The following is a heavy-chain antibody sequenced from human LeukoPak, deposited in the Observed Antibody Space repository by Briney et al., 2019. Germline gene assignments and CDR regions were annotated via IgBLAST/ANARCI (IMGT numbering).Heavy chain of an antibody. CDR2: IWYDGSNK. Sequence: GGSLRLSCAASGFTFSSYGMHWVRQAPGKGLEWVAVIWYDGSNKYYADSVKGRFTISRDNSKNTLYLQMNSLRAEDTAVYYCAMWGVVVVVAATHYWGQGTLVTVSS. J-gene: IGHJ4*02. CDR1: GFTFSSYG. V-gene: IGHV3-33*01. CDR3: AMWGVVVVVAATHY. D-gene: IGHD2-15*01.